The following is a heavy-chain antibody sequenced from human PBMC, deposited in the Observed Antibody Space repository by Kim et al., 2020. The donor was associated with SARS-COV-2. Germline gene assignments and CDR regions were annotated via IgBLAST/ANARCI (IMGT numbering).Heavy chain of an antibody. J-gene: IGHJ4*02. V-gene: IGHV1-8*01. D-gene: IGHD3-22*01. Sequence: QKFQGRVTMTRNTSISTAYMELSSLRSEDTAVYYCARNGFYYYDSDALDYWGQGTLVTVSS. CDR3: ARNGFYYYDSDALDY.